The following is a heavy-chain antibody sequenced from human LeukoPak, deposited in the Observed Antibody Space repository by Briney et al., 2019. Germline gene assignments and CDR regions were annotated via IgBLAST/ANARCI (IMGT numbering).Heavy chain of an antibody. CDR2: ISWNSDNI. J-gene: IGHJ4*02. D-gene: IGHD3-10*01. CDR3: AKDMGSGSGSSSYFAD. V-gene: IGHV3-9*01. Sequence: GRSLRLSCAASGFTFDDYAIHWVRQAPGKGLEWVSGISWNSDNIDYADSVKGRFTISRDNAKNSLYLQMNSLRAEDTAFYYCAKDMGSGSGSSSYFADWGQGTLVTVSS. CDR1: GFTFDDYA.